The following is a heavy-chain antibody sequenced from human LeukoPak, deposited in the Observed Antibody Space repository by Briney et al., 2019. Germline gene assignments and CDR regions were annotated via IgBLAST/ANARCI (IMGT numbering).Heavy chain of an antibody. CDR1: GGSISNYY. J-gene: IGHJ4*02. V-gene: IGHV4-59*01. CDR2: IYYSGTT. CDR3: ARFWNYSLDY. D-gene: IGHD1-7*01. Sequence: SETLSLTCTVSGGSISNYYWSWVRQPPGKGLEWIGYIYYSGTTNYNPSLESRVTISVDTSKNQFSLNLSSVTAADTAVYYCARFWNYSLDYWGQGALVTVSS.